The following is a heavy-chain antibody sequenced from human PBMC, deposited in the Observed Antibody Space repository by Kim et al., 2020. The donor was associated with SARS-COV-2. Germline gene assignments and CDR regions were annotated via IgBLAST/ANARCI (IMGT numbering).Heavy chain of an antibody. D-gene: IGHD6-19*01. J-gene: IGHJ4*02. CDR1: GFNFSSYE. CDR2: ISSSGSTI. Sequence: GGSLRLSCAASGFNFSSYEMNWVRQAPGKGLEWVSYISSSGSTIYYADSVKGRFTISRDNAKNSLYLQMNSLRAEDTAVYYCARGIAVAGTALDYWGQGTLVTVSS. V-gene: IGHV3-48*03. CDR3: ARGIAVAGTALDY.